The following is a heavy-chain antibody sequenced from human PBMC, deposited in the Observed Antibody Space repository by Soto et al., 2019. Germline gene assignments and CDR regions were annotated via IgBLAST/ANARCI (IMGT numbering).Heavy chain of an antibody. CDR3: VRSAITATSKCGAFDV. V-gene: IGHV3-23*01. D-gene: IGHD1-20*01. Sequence: EVQLLESGGGLVQPGGSLRLSCAASGFTFSSFVMNWVRQAPGKGLEWVSTISPGADVSHYTDSVKGRFTISRDNSRRTLHLQMDSLRVEDAAVYFCVRSAITATSKCGAFDVWGQGTAVTVSS. CDR2: ISPGADVS. CDR1: GFTFSSFV. J-gene: IGHJ3*01.